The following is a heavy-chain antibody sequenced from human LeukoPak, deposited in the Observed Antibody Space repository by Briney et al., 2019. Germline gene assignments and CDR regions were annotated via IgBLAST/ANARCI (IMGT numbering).Heavy chain of an antibody. CDR1: GYSFTSYG. Sequence: GASVKVSCKASGYSFTSYGISWVRQAPGQGLEWMGWISAYNGHTIYAQKFQGRVTMNTDTSTSTAYMELRSLRSDDTAVFYCARDIVATTGNSYYYYGMDGWGQGTTVIVPS. D-gene: IGHD5-12*01. J-gene: IGHJ6*02. CDR2: ISAYNGHT. V-gene: IGHV1-18*01. CDR3: ARDIVATTGNSYYYYGMDG.